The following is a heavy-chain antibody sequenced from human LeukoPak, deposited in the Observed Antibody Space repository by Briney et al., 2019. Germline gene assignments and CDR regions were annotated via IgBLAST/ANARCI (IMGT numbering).Heavy chain of an antibody. CDR1: GGSFSSYF. V-gene: IGHV4-34*01. Sequence: KSSETLSLTCAVYGGSFSSYFWTWIRQPPGKGLEWIGEINHSGSTNYNPSLKSRVTISVDTSKNQFSLKLSSVTAADTAVYYCARYHPPYYYGSGSWLRPKPGEFDPWGQGTLVTVSS. J-gene: IGHJ5*02. D-gene: IGHD3-10*01. CDR3: ARYHPPYYYGSGSWLRPKPGEFDP. CDR2: INHSGST.